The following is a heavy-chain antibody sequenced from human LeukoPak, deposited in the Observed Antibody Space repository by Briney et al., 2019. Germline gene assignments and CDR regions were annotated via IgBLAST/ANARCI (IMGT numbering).Heavy chain of an antibody. D-gene: IGHD2-15*01. V-gene: IGHV6-1*01. Sequence: ASQTLSLTCAISGDSVSSNSAAWNWIRQSPSRGLEWLGRTYYRSKWYNDYAVSVKSRITINPDTSKNQFSLQLNSVTPEDTAVYYCARDQVVVVAATLDYYYGMDVWGQGTTVTVSS. J-gene: IGHJ6*02. CDR1: GDSVSSNSAA. CDR2: TYYRSKWYN. CDR3: ARDQVVVVAATLDYYYGMDV.